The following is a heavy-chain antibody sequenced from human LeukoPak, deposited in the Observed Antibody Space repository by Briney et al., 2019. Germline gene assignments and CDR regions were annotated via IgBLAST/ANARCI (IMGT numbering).Heavy chain of an antibody. J-gene: IGHJ4*02. Sequence: SETLSLTCTVSGGSISSYYWSWIRQPPGKGLEWIGYIYYSGSTNYNPSLKSRVTISVDTSKNQFSLKLSSVTAADTAVYYCARKDWGSDYWGQGTLVTVSS. V-gene: IGHV4-59*08. CDR1: GGSISSYY. D-gene: IGHD7-27*01. CDR3: ARKDWGSDY. CDR2: IYYSGST.